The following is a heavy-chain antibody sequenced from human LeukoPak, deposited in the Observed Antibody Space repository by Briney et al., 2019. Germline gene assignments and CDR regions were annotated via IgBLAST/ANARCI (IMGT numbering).Heavy chain of an antibody. CDR1: GFTFSSYA. J-gene: IGHJ6*02. Sequence: GGSLRLSCAASGFTFSSYAMHWVRKAPGKGLEWVAVISYDGSNKYYADSVKGRFTISRDNSKNTLYLQMNSLRAEDTAVYYCARAPGDIVVVPAANRYYYYGMDVWGQGTTVTVSS. CDR2: ISYDGSNK. D-gene: IGHD2-2*01. V-gene: IGHV3-30-3*01. CDR3: ARAPGDIVVVPAANRYYYYGMDV.